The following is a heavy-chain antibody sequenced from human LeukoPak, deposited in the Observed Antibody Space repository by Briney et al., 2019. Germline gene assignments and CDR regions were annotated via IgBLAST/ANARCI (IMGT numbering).Heavy chain of an antibody. Sequence: GGSLRLSCGASGFTFSTYSMNWVRQAPGKGLEWVSSISSSSDYIYYADSVKRRFTISRDNAKNSLYLQMNSLRAEDTAVYYCARERDIVVVAAAMVDYWGQGTLVTVSS. V-gene: IGHV3-21*01. CDR3: ARERDIVVVAAAMVDY. J-gene: IGHJ4*02. CDR2: ISSSSDYI. CDR1: GFTFSTYS. D-gene: IGHD2-2*01.